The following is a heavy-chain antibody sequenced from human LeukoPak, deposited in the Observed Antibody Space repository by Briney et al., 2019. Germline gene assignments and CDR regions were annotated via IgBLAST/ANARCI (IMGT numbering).Heavy chain of an antibody. Sequence: ASVKVSCKVSGYTLTELSMHWVRQAPGKGLEWMGGFDPEDGETIYAQKFQGRVTMTEDTSTDTAYMELSSLRSEDTAVYYCATVGSGGSLFDYWGQGTLVTVSS. CDR3: ATVGSGGSLFDY. V-gene: IGHV1-24*01. D-gene: IGHD1-26*01. CDR1: GYTLTELS. J-gene: IGHJ4*02. CDR2: FDPEDGET.